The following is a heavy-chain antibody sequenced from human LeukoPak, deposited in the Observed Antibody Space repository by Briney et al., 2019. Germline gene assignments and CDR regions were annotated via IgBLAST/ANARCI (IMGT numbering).Heavy chain of an antibody. J-gene: IGHJ4*02. V-gene: IGHV3-23*01. Sequence: GGSLRLSCAASGFTFSSYTMSWVRQAPGKGLEWVSTITTSDGNTYYADSVKGRFTVSRDNSKNTLFLQMNSLRAEDTAVYYCARSGSTGGYDYFDYWGQGTLVTVSS. CDR2: ITTSDGNT. CDR1: GFTFSSYT. D-gene: IGHD5-12*01. CDR3: ARSGSTGGYDYFDY.